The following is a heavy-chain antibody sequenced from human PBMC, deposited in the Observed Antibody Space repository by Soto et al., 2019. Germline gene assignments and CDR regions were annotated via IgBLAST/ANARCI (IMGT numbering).Heavy chain of an antibody. Sequence: QLQLQESGPGLVKPSETLSLTCTVSGGSISSSSHYWVWIRQPPGKGLEWIGSIYYSGDTYYNPSLKSRVTISVDTSKNQFSVKLNSVPAADTAVYYCARHQSIVVVTAARAFDIWGQGTMVTVSS. D-gene: IGHD2-15*01. CDR2: IYYSGDT. J-gene: IGHJ3*02. V-gene: IGHV4-39*01. CDR1: GGSISSSSHY. CDR3: ARHQSIVVVTAARAFDI.